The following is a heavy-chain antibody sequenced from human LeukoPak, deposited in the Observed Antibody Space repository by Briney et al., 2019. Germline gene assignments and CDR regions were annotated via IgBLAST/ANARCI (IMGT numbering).Heavy chain of an antibody. CDR1: GFTFTSYG. CDR3: ARAYYDSSGYSDY. CDR2: ISYDGSNK. J-gene: IGHJ4*02. V-gene: IGHV3-30*03. Sequence: PGGSLRLSCAASGFTFTSYGIHWVRQAPGKGLGWVAIISYDGSNKYYADSVKGRFTISRDNSKNTLYLQMNSLRAEDTAVYYCARAYYDSSGYSDYWGQGTLVTASS. D-gene: IGHD3-22*01.